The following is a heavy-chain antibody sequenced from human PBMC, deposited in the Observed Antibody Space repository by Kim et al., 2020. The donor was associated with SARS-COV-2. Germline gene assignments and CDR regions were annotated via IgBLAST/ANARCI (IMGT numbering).Heavy chain of an antibody. D-gene: IGHD4-17*01. Sequence: SETLSLTCTVSGGSISSSSYYWGWIRQPPGKGLEWIGNIYYSGSTYYNPSLKSRVTISVDTSKNQFSLKLSSVTAADTAVYYCARTTETVTTFWRGSDNWFDPWGQGTLVTVSS. CDR3: ARTTETVTTFWRGSDNWFDP. V-gene: IGHV4-39*07. CDR2: IYYSGST. J-gene: IGHJ5*02. CDR1: GGSISSSSYY.